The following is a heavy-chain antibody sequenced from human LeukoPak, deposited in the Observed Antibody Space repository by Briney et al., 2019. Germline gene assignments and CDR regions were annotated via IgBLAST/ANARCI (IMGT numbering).Heavy chain of an antibody. V-gene: IGHV3-23*01. D-gene: IGHD4-23*01. CDR3: AKDLKGGGISYYYYGMDV. CDR1: GFTFNSYA. CDR2: ISGSGDST. J-gene: IGHJ6*02. Sequence: PGGSLRLSCAASGFTFNSYAMSWVRQAPGKGLEWVSVISGSGDSTYYADSVKGRFTISRDNSKNTLYLQMNSLRAEDTAVYYCAKDLKGGGISYYYYGMDVWGQGTTVTVSS.